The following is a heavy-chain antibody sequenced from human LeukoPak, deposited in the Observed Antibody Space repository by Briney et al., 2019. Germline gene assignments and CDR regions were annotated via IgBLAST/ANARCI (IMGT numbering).Heavy chain of an antibody. V-gene: IGHV1-8*01. D-gene: IGHD3-16*02. CDR2: MNPNSGNT. CDR1: GYTFTSYG. CDR3: ARGSGYDYVWGSYRPNWFDP. J-gene: IGHJ5*02. Sequence: APVKVSCKASGYTFTSYGINWVRQATGQGLEWVGWMNPNSGNTGYAQKFQGRVTMTRNTSISTAYMELSSLRSEDTAVYYCARGSGYDYVWGSYRPNWFDPWGQGTLVTVSS.